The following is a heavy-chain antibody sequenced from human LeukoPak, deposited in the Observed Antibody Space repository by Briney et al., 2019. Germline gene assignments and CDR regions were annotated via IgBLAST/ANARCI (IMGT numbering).Heavy chain of an antibody. CDR2: INHSGST. CDR3: ARAFYPGYYSYMAV. CDR1: GGSFIGFH. D-gene: IGHD3-3*02. Sequence: SETLSLTCAVYGGSFIGFHWNWIRQAPGKGLERIGDINHSGSTNYNPSLTSRVTISVDPSKNQFSLKLSSVTAADTAVYYCARAFYPGYYSYMAVWGKGTTVTVSS. J-gene: IGHJ6*03. V-gene: IGHV4-34*01.